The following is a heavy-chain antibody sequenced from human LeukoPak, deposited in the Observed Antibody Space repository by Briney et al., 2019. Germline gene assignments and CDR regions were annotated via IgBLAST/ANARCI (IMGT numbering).Heavy chain of an antibody. CDR2: IYYSGST. CDR1: GGSISSYY. J-gene: IGHJ6*03. Sequence: PSETLSLTCTVSGGSISSYYWSWIRQPPGKGLEWIGYIYYSGSTNYNPSLKSRVTTSVDTSKNQFSLKLSSVTAADTAVYYCASLYGMGDYNYYYMDVWGKGTTVTVSS. CDR3: ASLYGMGDYNYYYMDV. V-gene: IGHV4-59*01. D-gene: IGHD3-16*01.